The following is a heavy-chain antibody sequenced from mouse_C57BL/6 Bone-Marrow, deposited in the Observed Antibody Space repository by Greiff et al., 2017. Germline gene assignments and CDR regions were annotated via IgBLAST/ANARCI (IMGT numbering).Heavy chain of an antibody. D-gene: IGHD4-1*01. CDR3: ARGSNFDAMDY. J-gene: IGHJ4*01. CDR2: ISSGSSTI. Sequence: EVKLKESGGGLVKPGGSLKLSCAASGFTFSDYGMHWVRQAPEKGLEWVAYISSGSSTIYYADTVKGRFTISRDNAKNTLFLQMTSLRSEDTAMYYCARGSNFDAMDYWGQGTSVTVSS. CDR1: GFTFSDYG. V-gene: IGHV5-17*01.